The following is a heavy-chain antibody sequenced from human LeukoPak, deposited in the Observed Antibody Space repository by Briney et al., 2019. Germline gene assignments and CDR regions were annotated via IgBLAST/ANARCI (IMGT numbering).Heavy chain of an antibody. D-gene: IGHD3-10*01. CDR1: GFTFSTYT. J-gene: IGHJ4*02. CDR2: ISSSSSYT. CDR3: ASVWFGQRDY. Sequence: PGGSLRLSCAASGFTFSTYTMNWVRQAPGKGLEWVSYISSSSSYTNYADSVKGRFTISRDNAKNSLYLQMNSLRAEDTAVYYCASVWFGQRDYWGQGTLVTVSS. V-gene: IGHV3-21*05.